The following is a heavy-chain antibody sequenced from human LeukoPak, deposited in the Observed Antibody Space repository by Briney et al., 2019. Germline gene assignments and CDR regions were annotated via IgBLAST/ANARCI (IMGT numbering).Heavy chain of an antibody. CDR3: AKDYYSSSWYKLDY. Sequence: GGSLRLSCAASGFTFSSYGMHWVRQAPGKGLEWVAVISYDGSNKYYADSVKGRFTISRDNSKNTLYLQMNSLRAEDTAVYYCAKDYYSSSWYKLDYWGQGTLVTVSS. J-gene: IGHJ4*02. CDR1: GFTFSSYG. D-gene: IGHD6-13*01. V-gene: IGHV3-30*18. CDR2: ISYDGSNK.